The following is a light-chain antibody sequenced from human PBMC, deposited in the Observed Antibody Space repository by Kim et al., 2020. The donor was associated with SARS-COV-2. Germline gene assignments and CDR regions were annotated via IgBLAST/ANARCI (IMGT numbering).Light chain of an antibody. CDR3: HHRSNWPI. V-gene: IGKV3-11*01. Sequence: ATLCFSASQGVSVYLAWYHKKPRRAPRLLIFEASIRATGIPARFSGSGSGTDFTLTISSLEPEDFAVYHCHHRSNWPIFGGGTKVDIK. CDR1: QGVSVY. J-gene: IGKJ4*01. CDR2: EAS.